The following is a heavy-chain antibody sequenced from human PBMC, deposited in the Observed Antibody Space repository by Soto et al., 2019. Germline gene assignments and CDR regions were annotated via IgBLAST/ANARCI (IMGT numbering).Heavy chain of an antibody. CDR1: GGSISSYY. V-gene: IGHV4-59*08. Sequence: QVQLQESGPGLVKPSETLSLSCTVSGGSISSYYWSWFRQSPGKRMEWIGYVHHSWGSSYNPSLQRRVAISLDPSKSQFSLKVTSVTATAPAVYYCARQGFGPLPGLVDVWGQGTTVTVSS. D-gene: IGHD3-10*01. CDR3: ARQGFGPLPGLVDV. J-gene: IGHJ6*02. CDR2: VHHSWGS.